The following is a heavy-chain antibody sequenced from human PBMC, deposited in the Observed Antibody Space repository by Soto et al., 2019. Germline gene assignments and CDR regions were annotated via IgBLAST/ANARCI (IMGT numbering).Heavy chain of an antibody. D-gene: IGHD3-10*01. CDR1: GFTFSSYN. J-gene: IGHJ4*02. CDR2: ISFDGANT. CDR3: ARAGYNRGGFDY. Sequence: QVQLVESGGGVVPPGGSLRVSCVASGFTFSSYNMHWVRQAPGEGLEWVAVISFDGANTFYADSVKGRFTISRDISRDTLYLQMTSMRDEDTAIYYCARAGYNRGGFDYWGQGTLVTVSS. V-gene: IGHV3-30-3*01.